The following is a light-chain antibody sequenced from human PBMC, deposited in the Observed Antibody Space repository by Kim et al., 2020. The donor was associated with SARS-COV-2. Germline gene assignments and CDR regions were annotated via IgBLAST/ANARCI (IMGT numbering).Light chain of an antibody. J-gene: IGKJ1*01. V-gene: IGKV1-17*03. Sequence: DIQMTQSPSAMSASVGDRVSITCRASQGISNYLAWYQQKPGKVPKRLIYVASNLQSGVPSRFSGSGSGTEFTLTISSLQPEDFAFYSCQQYNDYPRTFGQGTKVDIK. CDR2: VAS. CDR3: QQYNDYPRT. CDR1: QGISNY.